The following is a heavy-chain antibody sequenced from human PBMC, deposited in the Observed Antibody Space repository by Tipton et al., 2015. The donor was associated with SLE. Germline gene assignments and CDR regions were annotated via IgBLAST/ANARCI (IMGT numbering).Heavy chain of an antibody. CDR1: GGSFSGYY. CDR3: ARGRALDAFDI. J-gene: IGHJ3*02. V-gene: IGHV4-34*01. CDR2: INHSGST. Sequence: TLSLTCAVYGGSFSGYYWSWIRQPPGKGLEWIGEINHSGSTNYNPFLKSRVTISVDTSKNQFSLKLSSVTAADTAVYYCARGRALDAFDIWGQGTMVTVSS.